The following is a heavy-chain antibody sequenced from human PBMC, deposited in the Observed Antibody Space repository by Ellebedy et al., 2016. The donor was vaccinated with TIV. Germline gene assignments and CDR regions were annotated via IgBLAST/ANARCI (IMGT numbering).Heavy chain of an antibody. J-gene: IGHJ5*02. Sequence: GESLKISCTASGFTFSDYFMSWIRQAPGKGLEWVSYIDGAGGARYYADSVRGRFTISRDNTKNSLTREMNDLRVDDTAVYYCAKDRIGIYYFDLWGQGTLVSVSS. D-gene: IGHD1-26*01. CDR3: AKDRIGIYYFDL. CDR1: GFTFSDYF. CDR2: IDGAGGAR. V-gene: IGHV3-11*04.